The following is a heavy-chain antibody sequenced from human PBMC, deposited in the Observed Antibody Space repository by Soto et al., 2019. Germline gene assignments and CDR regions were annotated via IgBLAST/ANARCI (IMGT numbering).Heavy chain of an antibody. V-gene: IGHV4-30-4*01. Sequence: SETLSLTCSVSGDSISNLDYFWAWIRQPPGQALEYIGYIYKSATTYYNPSFESRVAISVDTSKSQFSLNVTSVTAADTAVYFCARGRYCLTGRCFPNWFDSWGQGALITVSS. CDR2: IYKSATT. CDR1: GDSISNLDYF. CDR3: ARGRYCLTGRCFPNWFDS. D-gene: IGHD7-27*01. J-gene: IGHJ5*01.